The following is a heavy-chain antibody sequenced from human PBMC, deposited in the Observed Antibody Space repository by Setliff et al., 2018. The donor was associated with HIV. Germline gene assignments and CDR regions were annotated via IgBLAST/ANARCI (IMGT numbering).Heavy chain of an antibody. CDR2: INHGGST. CDR1: GGSLSGHY. D-gene: IGHD5-12*01. J-gene: IGHJ5*02. CDR3: ASRENPRSGYTKGWFDP. Sequence: SETLSLTCAVYGGSLSGHYWSWIRQPPGKGLEWIGEINHGGSTTYNPSLKSRVTIKVDTLKNQFSLKLNSVTAADTAVYYCASRENPRSGYTKGWFDPWGQGTLVTV. V-gene: IGHV4-34*01.